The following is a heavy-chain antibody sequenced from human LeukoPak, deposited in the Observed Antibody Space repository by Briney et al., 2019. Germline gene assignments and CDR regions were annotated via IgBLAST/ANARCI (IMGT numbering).Heavy chain of an antibody. V-gene: IGHV4-30-2*01. CDR1: GGSISSGGYY. CDR3: ARAGPAYGDYVSRFDY. J-gene: IGHJ4*02. Sequence: PSETLSLTCTVSGGSISSGGYYWSWIRQPPGKGLEWIGYIYHSGSTYYNPSLKSRVTISVDRSNNQFSLKLSSVTAADTAVYYCARAGPAYGDYVSRFDYWGQGTLVTVSS. D-gene: IGHD4-17*01. CDR2: IYHSGST.